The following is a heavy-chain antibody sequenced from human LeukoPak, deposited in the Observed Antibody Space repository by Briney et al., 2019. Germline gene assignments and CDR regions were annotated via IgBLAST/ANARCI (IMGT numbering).Heavy chain of an antibody. CDR3: ARDFMAGLDY. D-gene: IGHD3-10*01. Sequence: GGSLRLSCAASGFTVSSSYMSWVRQAPGKGLEWVSLIYSGGSTYYAASVKGRFTISRDNSKNTLYLQMNSLRPEDTAVYYCARDFMAGLDYWGQGTLVTVSS. CDR1: GFTVSSSY. J-gene: IGHJ4*02. CDR2: IYSGGST. V-gene: IGHV3-53*01.